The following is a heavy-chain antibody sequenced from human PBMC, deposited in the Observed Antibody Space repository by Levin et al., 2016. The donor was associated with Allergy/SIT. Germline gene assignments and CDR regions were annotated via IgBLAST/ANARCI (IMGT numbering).Heavy chain of an antibody. Sequence: WIRQPPGKGLEWIGYIYYIGSTNYNPSLKSRVTMSVDTSKNQFSLKLRSVTAADTAVYYCAGSGREELLHWFDPWGQGTLVTVSS. J-gene: IGHJ5*02. CDR3: AGSGREELLHWFDP. CDR2: IYYIGST. D-gene: IGHD1-26*01. V-gene: IGHV4-59*03.